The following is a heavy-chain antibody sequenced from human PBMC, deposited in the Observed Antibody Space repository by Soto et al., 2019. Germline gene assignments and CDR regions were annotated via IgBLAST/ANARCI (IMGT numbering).Heavy chain of an antibody. J-gene: IGHJ6*03. D-gene: IGHD4-17*01. CDR1: GFTFDDYA. CDR2: ISWNSGSI. V-gene: IGHV3-9*01. CDR3: AKTKGADYGDFGDYYYYYMDV. Sequence: EVQLVESGGGLVQPGRSLRLSCAASGFTFDDYAMHWVRQAPGKGLEWVSGISWNSGSIGYADSVKGRFTISRDNAKNYLYLQMNSLRAEDTALYYCAKTKGADYGDFGDYYYYYMDVWGKGTTVTVSS.